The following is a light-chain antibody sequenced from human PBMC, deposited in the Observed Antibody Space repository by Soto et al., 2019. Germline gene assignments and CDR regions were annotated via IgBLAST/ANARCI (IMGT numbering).Light chain of an antibody. CDR2: DTS. V-gene: IGKV3-11*01. CDR3: QQRSNWPIT. J-gene: IGKJ5*01. CDR1: ERLTGN. Sequence: EIVLTQSPGTLSLSPGERATLSCRASERLTGNLAWYQQKPGQAPRLLIYDTSNRATGIPARFSGSGSGTDFTLTISSLEPEDFAVYYCQQRSNWPITFGQGTRLEI.